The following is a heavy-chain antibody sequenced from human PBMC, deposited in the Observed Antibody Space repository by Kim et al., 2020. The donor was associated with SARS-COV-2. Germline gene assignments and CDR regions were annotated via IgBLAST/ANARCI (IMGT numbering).Heavy chain of an antibody. V-gene: IGHV3-11*01. CDR2: TI. J-gene: IGHJ4*02. CDR3: ARTYSSTAGF. Sequence: TIYAADSVRGRFTISRDNAKNSLYLQMNSLRAGDTAVYYCARTYSSTAGFWGQGTLVTVSS. D-gene: IGHD2-21*01.